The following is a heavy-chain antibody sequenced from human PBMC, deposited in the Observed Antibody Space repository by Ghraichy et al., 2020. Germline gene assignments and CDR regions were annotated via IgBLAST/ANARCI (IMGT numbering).Heavy chain of an antibody. J-gene: IGHJ6*02. D-gene: IGHD3-3*01. V-gene: IGHV2-5*02. Sequence: SGPTLVKPTQTLTLTCTFSGFSLSTSGVVVGWIRQPPGNALEWLALIYWDHDKRYSPSLKSRLTITNDTSKNQVFLTMTNMDPVETATYYFAHRREQYYDFWSGYSSLMDVWGQGTTVTVSS. CDR3: AHRREQYYDFWSGYSSLMDV. CDR2: IYWDHDK. CDR1: GFSLSTSGVV.